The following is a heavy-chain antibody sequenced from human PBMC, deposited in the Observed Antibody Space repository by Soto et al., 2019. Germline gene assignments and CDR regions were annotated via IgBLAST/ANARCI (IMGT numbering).Heavy chain of an antibody. Sequence: SQTLSLTCAISGDSVSSNSAAWNWIRQSPSRGLEWLGRTYYRSKWYNDYAVSVKSRITINPDTSKNQFSLQLNSVTPEDTAVYYCVGVLEASSMAAAGTGGNCFDPWGQGTLVTVS. CDR3: VGVLEASSMAAAGTGGNCFDP. J-gene: IGHJ5*02. CDR2: TYYRSKWYN. V-gene: IGHV6-1*01. CDR1: GDSVSSNSAA. D-gene: IGHD6-13*01.